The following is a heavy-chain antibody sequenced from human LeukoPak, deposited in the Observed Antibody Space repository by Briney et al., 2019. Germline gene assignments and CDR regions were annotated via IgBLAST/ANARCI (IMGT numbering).Heavy chain of an antibody. D-gene: IGHD3-10*02. Sequence: PGGSLRLSCAASGFTFSGTWMHWVRQPPGKGLVWVARITSDGISTTYAESVKGRFTISRDNAKNTLYLQMNSLRAEDTAVYYCAELGITMIGGVWGKGTTVTISS. CDR1: GFTFSGTW. V-gene: IGHV3-74*03. CDR3: AELGITMIGGV. CDR2: ITSDGIST. J-gene: IGHJ6*04.